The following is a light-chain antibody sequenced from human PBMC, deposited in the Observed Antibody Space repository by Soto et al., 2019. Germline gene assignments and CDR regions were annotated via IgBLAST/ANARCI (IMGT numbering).Light chain of an antibody. CDR3: QQSFSDPWT. Sequence: DIQMTQSPSTLSASVGDSVTITCRASQTIKNYVNWYQQKPGKGPRLLIYAASSLQSGVSPRFSGSGSGTDFTLTISSLQPEDFATYCCQQSFSDPWTFGQGTKVEI. J-gene: IGKJ1*01. CDR2: AAS. CDR1: QTIKNY. V-gene: IGKV1-39*01.